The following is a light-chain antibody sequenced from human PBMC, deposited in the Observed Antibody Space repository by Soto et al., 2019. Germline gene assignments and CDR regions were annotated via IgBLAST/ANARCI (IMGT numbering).Light chain of an antibody. CDR3: QQSYSNPQT. Sequence: DIQMTQSPSSLSASVGDRVTISCRASQSVSRHLNWYQQKAGKAPNLLIYAVSTLESEVPSRFRGTGSETDFTRTSSSQQPEDFSTYSCQQSYSNPQTCGQGTKVEIK. CDR1: QSVSRH. CDR2: AVS. V-gene: IGKV1-39*01. J-gene: IGKJ1*01.